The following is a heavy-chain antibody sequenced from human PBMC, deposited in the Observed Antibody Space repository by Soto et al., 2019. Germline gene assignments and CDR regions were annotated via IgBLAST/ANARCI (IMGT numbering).Heavy chain of an antibody. Sequence: QVQLVQSGAEVKKPGSSVKVSCKASGGTFSQFAVSWVRQAPGQGLEWMGGIIPLFGIAKYAQKFEDRVTIIADDSTTTATMALSRLRSEDTAVYYCAASGRDVVGYDYKDTEGLDIWGQGTLVTVSS. V-gene: IGHV1-69*12. CDR2: IIPLFGIA. D-gene: IGHD3-10*01. CDR3: AASGRDVVGYDYKDTEGLDI. CDR1: GGTFSQFA. J-gene: IGHJ3*02.